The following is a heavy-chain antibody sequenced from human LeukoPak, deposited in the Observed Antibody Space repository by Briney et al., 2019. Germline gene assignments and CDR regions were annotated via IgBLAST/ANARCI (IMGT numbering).Heavy chain of an antibody. Sequence: SETLSLTCTVSGGSINNYYWSWIRQPPGKGLEWIGYIYHSGSTNYNPSLKSRVTISVDTSKNQFSLKLSSVTAADTAVYYCARDRLTTVTTWGPGWYFDLWGRGTLVSVSS. CDR2: IYHSGST. CDR3: ARDRLTTVTTWGPGWYFDL. D-gene: IGHD4-17*01. V-gene: IGHV4-59*01. CDR1: GGSINNYY. J-gene: IGHJ2*01.